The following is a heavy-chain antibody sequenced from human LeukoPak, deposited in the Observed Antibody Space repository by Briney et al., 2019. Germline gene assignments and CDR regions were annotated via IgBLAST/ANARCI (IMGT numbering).Heavy chain of an antibody. Sequence: GRSLRLSCAASGFTFDDYAMHWVRQAPGKGLEWVSGISWNSGSIGYADSVKGRFTISRDNAKNSLYLQMNSLRAEDTAVYYCARDLYYYDSSGYSRYFDLWGRGTLVTVSS. CDR2: ISWNSGSI. D-gene: IGHD3-22*01. CDR1: GFTFDDYA. CDR3: ARDLYYYDSSGYSRYFDL. J-gene: IGHJ2*01. V-gene: IGHV3-9*01.